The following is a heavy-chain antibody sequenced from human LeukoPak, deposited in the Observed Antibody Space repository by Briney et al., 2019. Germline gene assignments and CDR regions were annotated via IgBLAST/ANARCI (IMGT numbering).Heavy chain of an antibody. Sequence: GGSLRLSCAASGFTFSNYSMNWVRQAPGQGLEWVSSISSSSIYIFYADSVKGRFTISRDNSKNTLDLQMNSLRADDTAVYYCAKHSSGITVAGTIQYWGQGTLVTVSS. D-gene: IGHD6-19*01. V-gene: IGHV3-21*01. J-gene: IGHJ4*02. CDR3: AKHSSGITVAGTIQY. CDR1: GFTFSNYS. CDR2: ISSSSIYI.